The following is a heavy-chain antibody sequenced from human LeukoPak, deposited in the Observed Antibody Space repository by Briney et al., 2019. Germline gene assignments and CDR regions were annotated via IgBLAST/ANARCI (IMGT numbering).Heavy chain of an antibody. CDR2: IYYSGST. CDR1: GGSTSSGGYY. Sequence: PSQTLSLTCTVSGGSTSSGGYYWRWIRPPPGKALEWIGYIYYSGSTYYNPSLKSRVTITVDPTKNQFSLELRSVPAGDAAVSLCARASDTAMAPGHFDYWGQGALVTVSS. D-gene: IGHD5-18*01. V-gene: IGHV4-31*03. CDR3: ARASDTAMAPGHFDY. J-gene: IGHJ4*02.